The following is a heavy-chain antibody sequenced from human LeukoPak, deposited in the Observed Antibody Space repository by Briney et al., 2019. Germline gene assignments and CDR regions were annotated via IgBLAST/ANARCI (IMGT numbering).Heavy chain of an antibody. Sequence: HSETLSLTCAVFGGSFSDYYWSWIRQPPGKGLEWIGEINHSGITNYNPSLKSRVTISADTSKNQFSLKLSSVTAADTSVYYCASDTVAGTGWGQGTLVTVSS. V-gene: IGHV4-34*01. D-gene: IGHD6-19*01. J-gene: IGHJ4*02. CDR2: INHSGIT. CDR1: GGSFSDYY. CDR3: ASDTVAGTG.